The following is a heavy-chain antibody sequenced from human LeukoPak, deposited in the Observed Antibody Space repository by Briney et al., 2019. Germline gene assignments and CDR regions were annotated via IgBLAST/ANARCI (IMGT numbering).Heavy chain of an antibody. CDR2: ISWNSGSI. J-gene: IGHJ6*02. V-gene: IGHV3-9*01. D-gene: IGHD3-10*01. CDR1: GFTFDDYA. CDR3: AKSEGSGVGFLGEEYYYGMDV. Sequence: GGSLRLSCAASGFTFDDYAMHWVRQAPGKGLEWASGISWNSGSIGYADSVKGRFTISRDNAKNSLYLQMNSLRAEDTALYYCAKSEGSGVGFLGEEYYYGMDVWGQGTTVTVSS.